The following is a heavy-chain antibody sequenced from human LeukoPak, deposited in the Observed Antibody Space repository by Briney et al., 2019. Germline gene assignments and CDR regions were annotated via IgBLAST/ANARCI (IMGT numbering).Heavy chain of an antibody. CDR1: GFTFSSYA. CDR3: AKDYDFWSGYYLDY. J-gene: IGHJ4*02. V-gene: IGHV3-23*01. Sequence: GGSLRLSCAASGFTFSSYAMSWVRQAPGKGLEWVSAISGSGGSTYYADSVKGRFTFSRDNSKNTLYLQMNSLRAEDTAVYYCAKDYDFWSGYYLDYWGQGTLVTVSS. D-gene: IGHD3-3*01. CDR2: ISGSGGST.